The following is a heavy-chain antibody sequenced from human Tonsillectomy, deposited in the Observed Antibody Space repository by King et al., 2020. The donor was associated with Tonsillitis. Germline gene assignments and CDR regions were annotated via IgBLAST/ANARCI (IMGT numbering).Heavy chain of an antibody. CDR3: ARVPYDYDSSTNSYYYYYYMDV. CDR1: GGSISPFH. D-gene: IGHD3-22*01. CDR2: MSYSGST. J-gene: IGHJ6*03. V-gene: IGHV4-59*01. Sequence: QLQESGPGLVKPSETLSLTCTVSGGSISPFHWSWIRQPPGKGLEWIGYMSYSGSTDYNPSLKSRITISLGTSKNQFSLRLRSVTAADTAVYYCARVPYDYDSSTNSYYYYYYMDVWGKGTAVTVSS.